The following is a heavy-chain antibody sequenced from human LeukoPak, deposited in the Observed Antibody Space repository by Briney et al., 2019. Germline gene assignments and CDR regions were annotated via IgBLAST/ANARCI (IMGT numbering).Heavy chain of an antibody. V-gene: IGHV3-23*01. J-gene: IGHJ4*02. CDR3: AKYPYGSGSYSHVDY. D-gene: IGHD3-10*01. CDR2: ISGSGGRT. CDR1: GFTFSSYG. Sequence: GGSLRLSCAASGFTFSSYGMSWVRQAPGKGLEWVSGISGSGGRTYHADSVKGRFTISRDNSKNTLYLQMNSLRAEDTAVYYCAKYPYGSGSYSHVDYWGQGTLVTVSS.